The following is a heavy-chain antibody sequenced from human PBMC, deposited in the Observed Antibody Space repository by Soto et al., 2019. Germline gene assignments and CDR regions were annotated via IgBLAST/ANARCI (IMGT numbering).Heavy chain of an antibody. V-gene: IGHV6-1*01. CDR3: ARDQVSSPDYYYYGMDV. CDR2: TYYRSKWYN. D-gene: IGHD2-2*01. CDR1: GGSVSSNSVT. J-gene: IGHJ6*02. Sequence: QTLSLTCAISGGSVSSNSVTWNWIRQSPSRGLEWLGKTYYRSKWYNHYAESVKSRLTINPDTSKNQVTLQLRSVTPEDTAVYYCARDQVSSPDYYYYGMDVWGQGTTVAVSS.